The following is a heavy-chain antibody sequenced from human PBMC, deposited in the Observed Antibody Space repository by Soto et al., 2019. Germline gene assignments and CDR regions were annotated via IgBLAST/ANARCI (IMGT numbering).Heavy chain of an antibody. J-gene: IGHJ5*02. CDR3: AKDLLTPIVGATTDWFDP. CDR1: GFTFSSYG. Sequence: GGSLRLSCAASGFTFSSYGMHWVRQAPGKGLEWVAVISYDGSNKYYADSVKGRFTISRDNSKNTLYLQMNSLRAEDTAVYYCAKDLLTPIVGATTDWFDPWGQGTLVTVSS. CDR2: ISYDGSNK. D-gene: IGHD1-26*01. V-gene: IGHV3-30*18.